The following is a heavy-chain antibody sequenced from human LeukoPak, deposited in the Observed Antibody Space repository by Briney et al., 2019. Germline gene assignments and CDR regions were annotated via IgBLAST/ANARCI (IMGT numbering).Heavy chain of an antibody. V-gene: IGHV3-74*01. CDR3: ARVTDSSSWVIAY. Sequence: PGGSLRLSCAASGFTRSSDWMHWVRQAPGKGLVWVSRINGDGSSTNYADSVRGRFTISRDNAKNTLYLQMNSLRAEDTAVYYCARVTDSSSWVIAYWGQGTLVTVSS. D-gene: IGHD6-13*01. J-gene: IGHJ4*02. CDR2: INGDGSST. CDR1: GFTRSSDW.